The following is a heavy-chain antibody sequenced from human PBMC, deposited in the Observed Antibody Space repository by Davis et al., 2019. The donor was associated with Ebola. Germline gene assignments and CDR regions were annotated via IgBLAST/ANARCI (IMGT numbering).Heavy chain of an antibody. CDR1: GFTFSSYW. CDR3: ARRLRDWSFFDY. D-gene: IGHD3-9*01. J-gene: IGHJ4*02. CDR2: IKQDGSDK. Sequence: GESLKISCAASGFTFSSYWMSWVRQAPGKGLEWVANIKQDGSDKFYVDSVRGRFTISKDNAKNSLYPQMNSLRAEDTAVYYCARRLRDWSFFDYWGQGTLVTVSS. V-gene: IGHV3-7*01.